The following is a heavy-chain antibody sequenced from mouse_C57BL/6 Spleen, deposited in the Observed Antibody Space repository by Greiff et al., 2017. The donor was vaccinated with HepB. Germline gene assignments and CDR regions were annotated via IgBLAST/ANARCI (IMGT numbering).Heavy chain of an antibody. D-gene: IGHD1-1*01. J-gene: IGHJ2*01. Sequence: EVKVEESGGGLVKPGGSLKLSCAASGFTFSSYAMSWVRQTPEKRLEWVATISDGGSYTYYPDNVKGRFTISRDNAKNNLYLQMSHLKSEDTAMYYCARVGYGSRGAFDYWGQGTTLTVSS. CDR2: ISDGGSYT. CDR1: GFTFSSYA. V-gene: IGHV5-4*03. CDR3: ARVGYGSRGAFDY.